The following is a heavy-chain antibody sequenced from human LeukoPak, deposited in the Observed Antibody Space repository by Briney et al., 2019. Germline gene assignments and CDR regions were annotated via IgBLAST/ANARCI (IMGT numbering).Heavy chain of an antibody. V-gene: IGHV3-7*01. J-gene: IGHJ4*02. Sequence: GGFLRLSCAASGFTFSSYWMSWVRQTPGKGLEWVANIKQDGSEKYYVDSVKGRFTISRDNAKNSLYLQMNSLRAEDTAVYYCARDKIRLGELSPLDYWGQGTLVTVSS. CDR2: IKQDGSEK. CDR3: ARDKIRLGELSPLDY. D-gene: IGHD3-16*02. CDR1: GFTFSSYW.